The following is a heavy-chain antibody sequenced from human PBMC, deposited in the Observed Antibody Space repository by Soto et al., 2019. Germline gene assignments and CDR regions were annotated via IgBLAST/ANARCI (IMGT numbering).Heavy chain of an antibody. D-gene: IGHD2-2*02. Sequence: GGSLRLSCVASGFTFSSHEMNWVRQAPGKGLEWVSYISSSGSPIDYADSVRGRFTISRDNAKNSVILQMNSLRVEDTAVYYCVRSWGVYCSSTRCYSPWLDPWGQGTLVTVSS. J-gene: IGHJ5*02. CDR1: GFTFSSHE. CDR2: ISSSGSPI. CDR3: VRSWGVYCSSTRCYSPWLDP. V-gene: IGHV3-48*03.